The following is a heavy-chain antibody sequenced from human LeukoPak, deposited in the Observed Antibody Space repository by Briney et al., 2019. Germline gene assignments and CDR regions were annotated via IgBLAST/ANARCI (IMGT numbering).Heavy chain of an antibody. CDR2: ISPDGGNT. V-gene: IGHV3-64D*06. J-gene: IGHJ4*02. CDR1: GFTFSSYA. CDR3: VPKGTEGY. Sequence: PGGSLRLSCSASGFTFSSYAMHWVRQAPGKGLEYVSAISPDGGNTYYADSVKGRFSISRDNSKNTLYLQMSSLRHEDTAVYYCVPKGTEGYWGQGTLATVSS.